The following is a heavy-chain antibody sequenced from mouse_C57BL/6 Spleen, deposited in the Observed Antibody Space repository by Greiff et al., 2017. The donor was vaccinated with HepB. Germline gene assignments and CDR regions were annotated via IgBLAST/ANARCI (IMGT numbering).Heavy chain of an antibody. V-gene: IGHV5-16*01. CDR2: INYDGSST. J-gene: IGHJ2*01. CDR3: ARVWDY. CDR1: GFTFSDYY. Sequence: EVKLVESEGGLVQPGSSMKLSCTASGFTFSDYYMAWVRQVPEKGLEWVANINYDGSSTYYLDSLKSRFIISRDNAKNILYLQMSSLKSEDTATYYCARVWDYWGQGTTLTVSS.